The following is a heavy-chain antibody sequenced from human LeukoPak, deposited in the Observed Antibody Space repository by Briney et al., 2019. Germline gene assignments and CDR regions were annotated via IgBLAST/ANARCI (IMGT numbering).Heavy chain of an antibody. Sequence: ASVKVSCKSSAYTFTRYGISWVRQAPGQGLEWMGWISCYNGKTHYAQNYQGRLTMTTDTSTSTAYMELRSLRSDDTAVYCCARDPSNTSGYNAWFDYWGQGTLVTVSS. CDR2: ISCYNGKT. CDR3: ARDPSNTSGYNAWFDY. CDR1: AYTFTRYG. J-gene: IGHJ4*02. D-gene: IGHD3-22*01. V-gene: IGHV1-18*01.